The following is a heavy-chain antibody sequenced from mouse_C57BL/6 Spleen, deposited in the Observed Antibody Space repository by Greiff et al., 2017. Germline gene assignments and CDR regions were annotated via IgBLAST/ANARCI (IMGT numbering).Heavy chain of an antibody. CDR1: GFTFNTYA. Sequence: EVQLVESGGGLVQPKGSLKLSCAASGFTFNTYAMHWVRQAPGKGLEWVARIISKSSNYATYYADSVKDRFTISRDDSQSMLYLQMNNLKTEDTAMDYCVREDDFDYWGQGTTLTVSS. CDR3: VREDDFDY. V-gene: IGHV10-3*01. J-gene: IGHJ2*01. CDR2: IISKSSNYAT.